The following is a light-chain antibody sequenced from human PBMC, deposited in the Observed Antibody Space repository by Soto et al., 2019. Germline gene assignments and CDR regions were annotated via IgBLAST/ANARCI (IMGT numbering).Light chain of an antibody. CDR1: RGHSNYA. Sequence: QSVLTQSPSASASLGASVKLTCTLSRGHSNYAIAWHQQQPEKGPRYLMKLNSDGSHSKGDGIPDRFSGSSSGAERYLTISSLQSEDEADYYCQTWGTGIVVFGGGTKLTVL. CDR2: LNSDGSH. J-gene: IGLJ2*01. V-gene: IGLV4-69*01. CDR3: QTWGTGIVV.